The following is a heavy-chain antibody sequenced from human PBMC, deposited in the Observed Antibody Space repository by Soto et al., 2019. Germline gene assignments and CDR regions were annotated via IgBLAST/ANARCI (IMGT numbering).Heavy chain of an antibody. J-gene: IGHJ6*02. CDR1: GFTFSSYA. CDR2: ISGSGGST. V-gene: IGHV3-23*01. Sequence: GGSLRLSCAASGFTFSSYAMSWVRQAPGKGLEWVSAISGSGGSTYYADSVKGRFTISRDNSKNTLYLQMNSLRAEDTAVYYCAKGQGLGELLSEYYYYGMDVWGQGTTVTVSS. D-gene: IGHD1-26*01. CDR3: AKGQGLGELLSEYYYYGMDV.